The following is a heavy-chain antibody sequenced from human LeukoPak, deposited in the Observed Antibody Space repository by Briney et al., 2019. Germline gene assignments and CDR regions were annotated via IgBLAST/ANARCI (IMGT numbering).Heavy chain of an antibody. CDR1: GYTFTSYD. CDR2: MNPNSGNT. D-gene: IGHD3-3*01. Sequence: ASVKVSCKASGYTFTSYDINWVRQATGQGLEWMGWMNPNSGNTGYAQKFPGRVTITRNTSISTAYMELSSLRSEDTAVYYCARGGFDYDFWSGYHDYWGQGTLVTVSS. CDR3: ARGGFDYDFWSGYHDY. J-gene: IGHJ4*02. V-gene: IGHV1-8*03.